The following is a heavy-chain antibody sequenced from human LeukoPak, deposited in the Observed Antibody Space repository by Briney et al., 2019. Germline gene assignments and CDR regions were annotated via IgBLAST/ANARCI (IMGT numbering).Heavy chain of an antibody. CDR2: IYTSGST. CDR3: ARDDSSGWHYYYYYMDV. Sequence: SETLSLTCTVSGGSISSYYWSWIRQPAGKGLEWIGRIYTSGSTNYNPSLKSRVTMSVDTSKNQFSLKLSSVTAADTAVYYCARDDSSGWHYYYYYMDVWGKGTTVTVSS. J-gene: IGHJ6*03. V-gene: IGHV4-4*07. D-gene: IGHD6-19*01. CDR1: GGSISSYY.